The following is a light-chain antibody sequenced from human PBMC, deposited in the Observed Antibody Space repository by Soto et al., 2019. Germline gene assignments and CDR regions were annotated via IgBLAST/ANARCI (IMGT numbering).Light chain of an antibody. J-gene: IGLJ2*01. Sequence: QSVLTQPASVSGSPGQSITISCTGTSSDVGGYNYVSWYQQHPGKAPKLMIYDVSNRPSGVSNRLSGSKSGNTASLTISGLQAEDEADYYCSSYTSSSTVVFGGGTKLTV. V-gene: IGLV2-14*01. CDR1: SSDVGGYNY. CDR2: DVS. CDR3: SSYTSSSTVV.